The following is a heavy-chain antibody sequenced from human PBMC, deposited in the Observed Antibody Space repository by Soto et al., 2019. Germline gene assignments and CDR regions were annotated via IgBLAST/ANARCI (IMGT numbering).Heavy chain of an antibody. V-gene: IGHV3-23*01. CDR1: GFTFSSYA. CDR2: ISGSGGST. J-gene: IGHJ4*02. Sequence: EVQLLESGGGLVQPGGSLRLSCTASGFTFSSYAMSWVRQAPGKGLEWVSAISGSGGSTYYADSVKGRFTISRDNSKNTLYLQMNSLRAEDTAVYYCAPHLWFGELYYWGQGTLVTVSS. CDR3: APHLWFGELYY. D-gene: IGHD3-10*01.